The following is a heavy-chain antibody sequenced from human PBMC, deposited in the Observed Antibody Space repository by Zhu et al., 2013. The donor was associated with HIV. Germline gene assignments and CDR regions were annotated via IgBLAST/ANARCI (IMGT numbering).Heavy chain of an antibody. J-gene: IGHJ3*02. CDR2: IDYSGST. Sequence: QVQLQESGPGLVKPSETLSLTCTVSGGSISNYYWNWIRQPPGKGLEWIGFIDYSGSTKYNASLKSRVSISVDTSKNQFSLRLSSVTAADTAVYYCARRILGYCSGGVGCAFEIWGRGDNGHR. D-gene: IGHD2-15*01. CDR3: ARRILGYCSGGVGCAFEI. CDR1: GGSISNYY. V-gene: IGHV4-59*01.